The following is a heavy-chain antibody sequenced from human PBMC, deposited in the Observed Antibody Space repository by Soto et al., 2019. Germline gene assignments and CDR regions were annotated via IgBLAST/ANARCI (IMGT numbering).Heavy chain of an antibody. CDR2: ISWNIGSI. J-gene: IGHJ4*02. D-gene: IGHD5-18*01. CDR1: GFSFDDYA. CDR3: AKDRAASGYSYVFDY. Sequence: EVQLVESGGGLVQPGRSLRLSCAASGFSFDDYAMHWVRQAPGKGLEWVSGISWNIGSIGYADSVKGRFTISRDNAKNSLYLQMNSLRAEDTALYYCAKDRAASGYSYVFDYWGQGTLVTVSS. V-gene: IGHV3-9*01.